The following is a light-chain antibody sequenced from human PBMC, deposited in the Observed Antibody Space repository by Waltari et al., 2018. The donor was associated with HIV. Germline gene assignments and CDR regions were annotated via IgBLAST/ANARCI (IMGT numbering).Light chain of an antibody. J-gene: IGLJ2*01. CDR1: SSNIGAVYD. Sequence: QSVLTQPPSVSGAPGQRVTISCTGSSSNIGAVYDVHWYQQLPGTAPKLLIYGNIIRPSGVPDRFSGSKSGTSASLAITGLQAEDEADYYCQSYDRSLSGSVFGGGTKLTVL. CDR2: GNI. CDR3: QSYDRSLSGSV. V-gene: IGLV1-40*01.